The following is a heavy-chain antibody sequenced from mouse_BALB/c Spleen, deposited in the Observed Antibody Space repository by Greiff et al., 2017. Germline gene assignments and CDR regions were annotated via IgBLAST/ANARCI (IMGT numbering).Heavy chain of an antibody. Sequence: VKLMESGAELVRPGASVTLSCKASGYTFTDYEMHWVKQTPVHGLEWIGAIDPETGGTAYNQKFKGKATLTADKSSSTAYMELRSLTSEDSAVYYCTRSNYYGSSYGFAYWGQGTLVTVSA. CDR2: IDPETGGT. D-gene: IGHD1-1*01. CDR1: GYTFTDYE. J-gene: IGHJ3*01. V-gene: IGHV1-15*01. CDR3: TRSNYYGSSYGFAY.